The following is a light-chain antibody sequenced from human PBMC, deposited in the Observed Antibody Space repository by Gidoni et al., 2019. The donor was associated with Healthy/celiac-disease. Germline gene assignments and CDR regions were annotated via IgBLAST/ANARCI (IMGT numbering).Light chain of an antibody. CDR2: GAS. CDR1: QSVRSN. Sequence: EIVITQSPATLSVSPGERATLSCRASQSVRSNLAWYQQKPGQAPRLLIYGASTRATGFPARFSGSGSGTEFTLTISSLQSEDFAVYYCQQYNNWPRTFGQGTKVEIK. CDR3: QQYNNWPRT. V-gene: IGKV3-15*01. J-gene: IGKJ1*01.